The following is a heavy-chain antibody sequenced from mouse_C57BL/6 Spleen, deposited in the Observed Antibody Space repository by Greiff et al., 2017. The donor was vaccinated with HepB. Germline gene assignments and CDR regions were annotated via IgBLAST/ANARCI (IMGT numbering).Heavy chain of an antibody. J-gene: IGHJ3*01. CDR1: GYTFTSYW. V-gene: IGHV1-74*01. CDR3: APYDGYYEFAY. CDR2: IHPSDSDT. Sequence: QVQLQQPGAELVKPGASVKVSCKASGYTFTSYWMHWVKQRPGQGLEWIGRIHPSDSDTNYNQKFKGKATLTVDKSSSTAYMQLSSLTSDDSAVYYCAPYDGYYEFAYWGQGTLVTVSA. D-gene: IGHD2-3*01.